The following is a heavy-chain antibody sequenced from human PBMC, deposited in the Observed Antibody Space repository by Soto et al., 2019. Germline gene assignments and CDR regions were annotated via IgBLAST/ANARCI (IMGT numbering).Heavy chain of an antibody. CDR2: IYYSGST. V-gene: IGHV4-59*01. CDR1: GGSISSYY. D-gene: IGHD2-2*01. CDR3: ARGPLGVLYSYYYYYYYGMDV. Sequence: SETLSLTCTVSGGSISSYYWSWIRQPPGKGLEWIGYIYYSGSTNYNPSLKSRVTISVDTSKNQFSLKLSSLRSEDTAVYYCARGPLGVLYSYYYYYYYGMDVWGQGTTVTVSS. J-gene: IGHJ6*02.